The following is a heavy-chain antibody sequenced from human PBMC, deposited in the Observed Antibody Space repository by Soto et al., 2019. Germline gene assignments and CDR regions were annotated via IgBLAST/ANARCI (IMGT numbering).Heavy chain of an antibody. J-gene: IGHJ4*02. CDR3: AKVGRRGIAAAGTVDC. Sequence: EVQLLESGGGLVQPGGSLRLSCAASGFTFSSYAMSWVRQAPGKGLEWVSAISGSGGSTYYADSVKGRFTISRDNSKNTLYLQMPSPRAEDTAVYYCAKVGRRGIAAAGTVDCWGQGTLVTVSS. V-gene: IGHV3-23*01. CDR1: GFTFSSYA. D-gene: IGHD6-13*01. CDR2: ISGSGGST.